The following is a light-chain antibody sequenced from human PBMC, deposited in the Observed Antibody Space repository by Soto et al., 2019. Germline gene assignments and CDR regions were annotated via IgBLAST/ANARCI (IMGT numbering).Light chain of an antibody. CDR3: CSCAGSSTFVV. CDR1: SSDVGSYNL. CDR2: EGS. V-gene: IGLV2-23*01. Sequence: QSALTQPASVSGSPGQSITISCTGTSSDVGSYNLVSWYQQHPGKAPKLMIYEGSKRPSGVSNRFSGSKSGNTASLTISGLQAEDEADHYCCSCAGSSTFVVFGGGTKLTVL. J-gene: IGLJ2*01.